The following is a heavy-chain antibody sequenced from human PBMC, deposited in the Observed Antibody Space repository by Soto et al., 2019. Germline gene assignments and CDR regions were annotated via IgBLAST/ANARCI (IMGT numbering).Heavy chain of an antibody. CDR3: ARGYYYGSGRPTPGGMDV. V-gene: IGHV1-18*01. D-gene: IGHD3-10*01. Sequence: QVHLVQSGAEVKKPGASVKVSCKASGYTFTNYDINWVRQAPGQGLEWMGWISTYTGNTNYAQKLQDRFTMTTETSTSIAYMDLRSLRSDDTAVYYCARGYYYGSGRPTPGGMDVRGQGTTVTVSS. CDR2: ISTYTGNT. CDR1: GYTFTNYD. J-gene: IGHJ6*02.